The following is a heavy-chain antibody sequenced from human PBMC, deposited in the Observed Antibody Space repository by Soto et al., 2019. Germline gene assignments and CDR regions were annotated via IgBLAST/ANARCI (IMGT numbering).Heavy chain of an antibody. CDR1: GYNFANYW. J-gene: IGHJ3*02. CDR3: AAGYTTCLDAFDI. CDR2: IFPRDTDT. Sequence: GESLKISCKGSGYNFANYWIGWVRQMPGKGLEWMGMIFPRDTDTKNSPSLQGQITMSVDKSDSSAYLQWRSLKASDTAMYYCAAGYTTCLDAFDIWGQGTMVTVSS. V-gene: IGHV5-51*01. D-gene: IGHD6-13*01.